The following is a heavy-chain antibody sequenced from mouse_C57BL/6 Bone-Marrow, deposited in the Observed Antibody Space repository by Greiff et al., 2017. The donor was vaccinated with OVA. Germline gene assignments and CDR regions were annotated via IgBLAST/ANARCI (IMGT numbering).Heavy chain of an antibody. V-gene: IGHV5-17*01. Sequence: EVMLVESGGGLVKPGGSLKLSCAASGFTFSDYGMHWVRQAPEKGLEWVAYISSGSSTIYYADTVKGRFTISRDNAKNTLFLQRTRLRSEDTAMDYCAGSLTGTDWYFDVWGTGTTVTVSS. CDR2: ISSGSSTI. CDR1: GFTFSDYG. CDR3: AGSLTGTDWYFDV. D-gene: IGHD4-1*01. J-gene: IGHJ1*03.